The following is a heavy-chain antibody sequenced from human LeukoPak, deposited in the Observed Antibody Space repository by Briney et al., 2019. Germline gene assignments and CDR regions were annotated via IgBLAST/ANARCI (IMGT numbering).Heavy chain of an antibody. CDR1: DGPINSYS. CDR3: ARARAIETYYDFWSGSIYAFDI. J-gene: IGHJ3*02. Sequence: SETLSLTCTVSDGPINSYSWTWIRQSAGKGLEWIGRIHSTGSTNYNPSLKSRVTISVDTSKNQFSLKLISVTPADTAVYYCARARAIETYYDFWSGSIYAFDIWGQGTMVTVSS. D-gene: IGHD3-3*01. CDR2: IHSTGST. V-gene: IGHV4-4*07.